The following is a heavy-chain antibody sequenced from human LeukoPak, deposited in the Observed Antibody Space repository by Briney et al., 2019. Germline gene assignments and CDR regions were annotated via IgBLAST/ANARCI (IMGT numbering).Heavy chain of an antibody. J-gene: IGHJ4*02. CDR2: INQNGGQT. CDR1: GFSFANHW. CDR3: VKNSGWYCLDY. Sequence: GGSLRLSCEASGFSFANHWMTWVRRAPGKGLEWVGDINQNGGQTYYLDSLKGRFTLSRDNAKNSLFLQLNSLRAEDTAVYYCVKNSGWYCLDYWGQGITVIVSS. D-gene: IGHD6-13*01. V-gene: IGHV3-7*03.